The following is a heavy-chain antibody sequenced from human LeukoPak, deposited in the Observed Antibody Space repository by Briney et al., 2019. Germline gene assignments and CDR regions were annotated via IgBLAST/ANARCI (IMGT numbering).Heavy chain of an antibody. Sequence: PGGSLRLSCAASGFTFSDYSMNWVRQAPGKGLEWISYIGISSGNTKYADSVKGRFTISGDKAKNSLYLQKNSLRVEDTAVYYCARDYKYAFDNWGQGTLVTVSS. CDR1: GFTFSDYS. CDR2: IGISSGNT. D-gene: IGHD5-24*01. CDR3: ARDYKYAFDN. J-gene: IGHJ4*02. V-gene: IGHV3-48*01.